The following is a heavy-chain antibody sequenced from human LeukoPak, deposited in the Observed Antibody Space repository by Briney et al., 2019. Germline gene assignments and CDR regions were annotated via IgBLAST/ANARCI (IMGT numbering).Heavy chain of an antibody. CDR3: ASRAAAPFDY. CDR1: GGSFSGYY. CDR2: INHSGST. D-gene: IGHD6-13*01. J-gene: IGHJ4*02. Sequence: SETLSLTCAVYGGSFSGYYWSWIRQPPGKGLEWIGEINHSGSTNYNPSLKSRVTISVDTSKNQFSLKLSSVTAADTAVYYCASRAAAPFDYWGQGTLVTVSA. V-gene: IGHV4-34*01.